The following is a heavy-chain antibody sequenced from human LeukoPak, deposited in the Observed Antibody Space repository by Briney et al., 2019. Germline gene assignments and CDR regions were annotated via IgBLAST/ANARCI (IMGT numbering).Heavy chain of an antibody. Sequence: GGSLRLSCAASGFTFSSYSMNWVRQAPGKGLEWVSSISSSSSYIYYADSVKGRFTISRDNAKNSLYLQMNSLRAEDTAVYYCARDGYCSGGSCYFENFQHWGQGTLVTVSS. CDR2: ISSSSSYI. CDR1: GFTFSSYS. V-gene: IGHV3-21*01. D-gene: IGHD2-15*01. J-gene: IGHJ1*01. CDR3: ARDGYCSGGSCYFENFQH.